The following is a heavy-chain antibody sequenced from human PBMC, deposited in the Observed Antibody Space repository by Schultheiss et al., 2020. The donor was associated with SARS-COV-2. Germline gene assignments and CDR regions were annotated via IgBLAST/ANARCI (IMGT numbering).Heavy chain of an antibody. CDR3: ARDYYGRQIDY. CDR1: GGSISSSSYY. V-gene: IGHV4-39*07. CDR2: IYYSGST. Sequence: SQTLSLTCTVSGGSISSSSYYWGWIRQPPGKGLEWIGYIYYSGSTYYNPSLKSRVTISVDTSKNQFSLKLSSVTAADTAVYYCARDYYGRQIDYWGQGTLVTVSS. J-gene: IGHJ4*02. D-gene: IGHD4-17*01.